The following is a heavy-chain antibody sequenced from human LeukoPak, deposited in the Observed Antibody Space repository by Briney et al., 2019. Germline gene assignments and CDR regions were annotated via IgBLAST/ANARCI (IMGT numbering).Heavy chain of an antibody. D-gene: IGHD5-24*01. J-gene: IGHJ4*02. Sequence: GGSMRLSCAASGFTFSTNNMNWVRQPPGRGRGWVSSISSSSSYIYYADSVRGRFTISRDNAKNSLYLQMNSLRAEDTAVYYCARGRDGSQSPIDDWGQGTLVTVSS. V-gene: IGHV3-21*01. CDR2: ISSSSSYI. CDR3: ARGRDGSQSPIDD. CDR1: GFTFSTNN.